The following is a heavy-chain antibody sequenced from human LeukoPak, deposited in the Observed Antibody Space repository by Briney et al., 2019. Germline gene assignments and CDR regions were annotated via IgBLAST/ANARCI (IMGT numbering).Heavy chain of an antibody. CDR2: ISAGGRTT. CDR3: ASIAAAGIDY. D-gene: IGHD6-13*01. CDR1: GLTFRNLK. J-gene: IGHJ4*02. V-gene: IGHV3-48*03. Sequence: GGSLRLSCAVSGLTFRNLKMNWVRQAPGKGLEWVSYISAGGRTTFYADSVTGRFTISRDNARNSLYLQMNSLRAEDTAVYYCASIAAAGIDYWGQGTLVTVSS.